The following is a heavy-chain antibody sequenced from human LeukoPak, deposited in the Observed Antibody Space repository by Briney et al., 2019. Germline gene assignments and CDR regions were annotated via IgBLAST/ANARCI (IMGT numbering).Heavy chain of an antibody. CDR3: ATLTTVVTAYYFDY. V-gene: IGHV4-4*09. CDR1: GVSISSYY. D-gene: IGHD4-23*01. J-gene: IGHJ4*02. CDR2: VYHSGST. Sequence: KPSETLSLTCTVSGVSISSYYWSWIRQPPGKGLEWIGYVYHSGSTDYNPSLKSRVTISVDTSKSQFSLKLTSVTAADTAVYYCATLTTVVTAYYFDYWGQGTLVTVSS.